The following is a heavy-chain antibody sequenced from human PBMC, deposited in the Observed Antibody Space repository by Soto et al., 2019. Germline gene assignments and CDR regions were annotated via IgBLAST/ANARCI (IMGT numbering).Heavy chain of an antibody. CDR1: GYTFTSYY. CDR2: INPSGGST. Sequence: ASVKVSCKASGYTFTSYYMHWVRQAPGQGLEWMGIINPSGGSTSYAQKFQGRVTMTRDTSTSTVYMELSSLRSEDTAVYYCARETTASPGDYYGMDVWGQGTTVTVSS. J-gene: IGHJ6*02. CDR3: ARETTASPGDYYGMDV. V-gene: IGHV1-46*01. D-gene: IGHD4-4*01.